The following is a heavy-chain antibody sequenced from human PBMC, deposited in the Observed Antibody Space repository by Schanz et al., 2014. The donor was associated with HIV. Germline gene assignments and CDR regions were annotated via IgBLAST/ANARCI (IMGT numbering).Heavy chain of an antibody. J-gene: IGHJ4*02. CDR1: GFTFTDKY. CDR2: IRVNGATR. V-gene: IGHV3-11*01. CDR3: AKVVRFAMVTAPYYFDS. Sequence: GQLVESGGGLVKPGGALRLSCAASGFTFTDKYMSWIRQAPGEGLERLSYIRVNGATREYADSVKGRFTISRDNARTSLYLQMNSLRAEDTAVYYCAKVVRFAMVTAPYYFDSWGQGTLVTVSS. D-gene: IGHD2-15*01.